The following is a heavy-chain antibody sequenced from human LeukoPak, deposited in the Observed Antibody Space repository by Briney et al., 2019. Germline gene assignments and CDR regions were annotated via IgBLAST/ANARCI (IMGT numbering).Heavy chain of an antibody. CDR3: ARDLIVGGNTPNAFGI. CDR1: GFTFSSYN. CDR2: ISSTSNHI. V-gene: IGHV3-21*01. J-gene: IGHJ3*02. D-gene: IGHD1-26*01. Sequence: GGSLRLSCTACGFTFSSYNMNWVRQAPGKGLEWLSSISSTSNHIYYADSVKGRFTISRDNAKNSLYLQMNSLRAEDTAVYYCARDLIVGGNTPNAFGIWGQRTMVTLSS.